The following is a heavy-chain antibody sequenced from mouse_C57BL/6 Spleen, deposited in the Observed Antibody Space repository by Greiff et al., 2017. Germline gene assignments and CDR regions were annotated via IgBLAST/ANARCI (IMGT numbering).Heavy chain of an antibody. CDR2: ISNGGGST. J-gene: IGHJ3*01. CDR1: GFTFSDYY. Sequence: DVQLVESGGGLVQPGGSLKLSCAASGFTFSDYYMYWVRQTPEKRLEWVAYISNGGGSTYYPDTVKGRFTISRDNAKNTLYLQMSRLKSEDTAMYYCARNYGSSGTYWGQGTLVTVSA. D-gene: IGHD1-1*01. CDR3: ARNYGSSGTY. V-gene: IGHV5-12*01.